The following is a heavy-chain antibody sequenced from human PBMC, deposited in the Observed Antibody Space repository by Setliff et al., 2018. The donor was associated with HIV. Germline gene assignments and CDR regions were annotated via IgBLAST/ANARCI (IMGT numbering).Heavy chain of an antibody. CDR2: INHSGST. D-gene: IGHD3-16*01. Sequence: SETLSLTCAVYGGSFSGNYWTWIRQSPGKGLEWIGEINHSGSTNYKLSLKSRVTISVDASKNQFSPKLGPVTAADTAVYYCAREKTSEGGGFDAFDIWGQGTMVTVSS. CDR1: GGSFSGNY. CDR3: AREKTSEGGGFDAFDI. J-gene: IGHJ3*02. V-gene: IGHV4-34*01.